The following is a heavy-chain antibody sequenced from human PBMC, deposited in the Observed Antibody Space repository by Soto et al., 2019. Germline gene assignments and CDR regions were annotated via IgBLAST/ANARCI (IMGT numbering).Heavy chain of an antibody. CDR1: GFTFDEYA. CDR3: AKDRQVGGIFGAMGEY. CDR2: ISWNGDNI. J-gene: IGHJ4*02. D-gene: IGHD3-16*01. Sequence: EVQLMESGGGLVQPGRSLRLSCAASGFTFDEYAMHWVRQVPGKGLEWVSSISWNGDNIGYADSVKGRFSISRDNARDSLYLQMNSLRAEDTAFYFCAKDRQVGGIFGAMGEYWGQGTLVTVSS. V-gene: IGHV3-9*01.